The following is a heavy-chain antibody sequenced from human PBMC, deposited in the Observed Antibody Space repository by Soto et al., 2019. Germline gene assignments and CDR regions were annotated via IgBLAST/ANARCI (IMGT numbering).Heavy chain of an antibody. CDR2: IYPSDSDT. CDR1: GYNFACYL. V-gene: IGHV5-51*01. D-gene: IGHD3-3*01. CDR3: ARGGVSTRTFDY. Sequence: GASLKISCKGSGYNFACYLIAWVRQMPGKGLELMGIIYPSDSDTRYRPSFQGQVTISADKSISSAYLQWSSLRASDTAMYYCARGGVSTRTFDYWGQGTPVTSPQ. J-gene: IGHJ4*02.